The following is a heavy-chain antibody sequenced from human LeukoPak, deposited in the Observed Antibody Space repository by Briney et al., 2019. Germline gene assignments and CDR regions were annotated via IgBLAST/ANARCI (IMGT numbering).Heavy chain of an antibody. D-gene: IGHD2-15*01. J-gene: IGHJ4*02. Sequence: GGSLRLSCAASGFTFSSYAMSWVRQAPGKGLEWVSAISGSGGSTYYADSVKGRFTISRENSKNTLYLKMNSLRAEDTAVYYCAKDHAAGYCSGVYYWGQGTLVTVSS. CDR3: AKDHAAGYCSGVYY. CDR1: GFTFSSYA. CDR2: ISGSGGST. V-gene: IGHV3-23*01.